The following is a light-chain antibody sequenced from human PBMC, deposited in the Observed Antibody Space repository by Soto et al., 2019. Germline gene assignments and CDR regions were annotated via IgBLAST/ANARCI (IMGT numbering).Light chain of an antibody. V-gene: IGKV1-39*01. CDR3: KQSHNXPSP. Sequence: DIQMTQSPSSLAASVVDRVTITCRARQSRSSYLNLYQQKPGKAAKLLIFAASPLESGVTSSFSGGGSGTHFTLTLNSLQTVDSAIYYFKQSHNXPSPCGWVTKV. J-gene: IGKJ4*02. CDR2: AAS. CDR1: QSRSSY.